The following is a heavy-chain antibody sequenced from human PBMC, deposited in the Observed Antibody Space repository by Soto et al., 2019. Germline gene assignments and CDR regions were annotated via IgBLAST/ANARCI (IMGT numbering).Heavy chain of an antibody. D-gene: IGHD3-22*01. CDR3: ARTYDSNGYANEFDS. J-gene: IGHJ4*02. CDR1: GRSITSYY. CDR2: IYDNGIT. Sequence: SETLSLTCSVSGRSITSYYWSWVRQPPGKGLEWIGYIYDNGITSQNPSLKSRVTMSAGTSQNQFSLKLTSVTGADTAVYYCARTYDSNGYANEFDSWGQGILVTVSS. V-gene: IGHV4-59*12.